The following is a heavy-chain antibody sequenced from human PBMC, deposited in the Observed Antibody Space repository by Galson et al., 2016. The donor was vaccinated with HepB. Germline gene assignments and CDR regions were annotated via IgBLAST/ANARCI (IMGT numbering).Heavy chain of an antibody. CDR1: GYTFTSYD. D-gene: IGHD6-19*01. Sequence: SGAEVKKPGASVKVSCKASGYTFTSYDINWVRQATGQGLEWMGWMNPMMNPKSGSTGYAQRFQGRVTMTGNTSISTAYMELSSLRSEDTAVYYCARGGAVSGTDIWGQGTLVTVSS. CDR2: MNPKSGST. V-gene: IGHV1-8*01. CDR3: ARGGAVSGTDI. J-gene: IGHJ4*02.